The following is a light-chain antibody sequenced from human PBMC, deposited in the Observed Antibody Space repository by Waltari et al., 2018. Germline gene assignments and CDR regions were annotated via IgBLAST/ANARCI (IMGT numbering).Light chain of an antibody. CDR2: RNN. Sequence: QSVLTQPPSASETPGQRVTISVSGSTSNPGSKFLYWYQQLPGTAPKLLIYRNNQRPSGVPDRFSASKSGTSASLAIDGLRSEDEAVYYCASWDDSHYVFGPGTQVTVL. V-gene: IGLV1-47*01. CDR3: ASWDDSHYV. CDR1: TSNPGSKF. J-gene: IGLJ1*01.